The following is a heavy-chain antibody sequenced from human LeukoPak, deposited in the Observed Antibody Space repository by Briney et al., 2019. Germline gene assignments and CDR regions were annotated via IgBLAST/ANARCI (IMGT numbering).Heavy chain of an antibody. CDR3: ARGRPDPH. CDR1: GFTFSSYA. V-gene: IGHV3-23*01. J-gene: IGHJ4*02. Sequence: GGSLRLSCAASGFTFSSYAMSWVRQAPGKGLAWVSTISGGSGSTYCADSVKGRFTISRDNSKNTLYLQMNSLRVEDTAVYYCARGRPDPHWGQGTLVTVSS. CDR2: ISGGSGST.